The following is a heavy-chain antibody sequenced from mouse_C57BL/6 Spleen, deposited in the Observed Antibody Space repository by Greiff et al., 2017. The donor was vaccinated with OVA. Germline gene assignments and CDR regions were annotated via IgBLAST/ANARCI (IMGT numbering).Heavy chain of an antibody. J-gene: IGHJ4*01. V-gene: IGHV5-17*01. D-gene: IGHD1-1*02. CDR2: ISSGSSTI. Sequence: EVKVEESGGGLVKPGGSLKLSCAASGFTFSDYGMHWVRQAPEKGLEWVAYISSGSSTIYYADTVKGRFTISRDNAKNTLFLQMTSLRSEDTAMYYSCMGVGEAWGQGTSVTVSS. CDR1: GFTFSDYG. CDR3: CMGVGEA.